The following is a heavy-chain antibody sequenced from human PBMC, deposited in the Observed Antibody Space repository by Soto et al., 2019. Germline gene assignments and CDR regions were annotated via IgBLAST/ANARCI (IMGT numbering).Heavy chain of an antibody. CDR2: IIPIFGTA. CDR1: GGTFSSYA. Sequence: SVKVSCKASGGTFSSYAISWVRQAPGQGLEWMGGIIPIFGTANYAQKFQGRVTITADESTSTAYMELSSLRSEDTAVYYCARDHPMVVVPAAGAFDIWGQGTMVTVSS. CDR3: ARDHPMVVVPAAGAFDI. V-gene: IGHV1-69*13. J-gene: IGHJ3*02. D-gene: IGHD2-2*01.